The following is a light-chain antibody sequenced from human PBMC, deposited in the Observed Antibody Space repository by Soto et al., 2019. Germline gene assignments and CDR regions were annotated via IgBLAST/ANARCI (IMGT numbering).Light chain of an antibody. CDR2: EVS. Sequence: QSALTQPASVSGSPXQSITXSXTXTSSDVGGYNYVSWYQQHPGKAPKLMIYEVSNRPSGVSNRFSGSKSGNTASLTISGLQAEDEADYYCSSYTSSSPYVFGTGTKVTVL. V-gene: IGLV2-14*01. J-gene: IGLJ1*01. CDR1: SSDVGGYNY. CDR3: SSYTSSSPYV.